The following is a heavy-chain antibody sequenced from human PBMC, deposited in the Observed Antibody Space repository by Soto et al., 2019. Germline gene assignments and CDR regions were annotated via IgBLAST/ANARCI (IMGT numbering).Heavy chain of an antibody. V-gene: IGHV3-33*01. D-gene: IGHD6-19*01. CDR1: GFVFSDYG. CDR2: IWYDGSKK. Sequence: GGSLRLSCGASGFVFSDYGIHWFRQAPGKGLEWVALIWYDGSKKYYADSVKGRFTVSRDNINSTLYLEMNSLRVEDSAVYYCAREGAVAGSQDFWGQGTLVTVSS. J-gene: IGHJ4*02. CDR3: AREGAVAGSQDF.